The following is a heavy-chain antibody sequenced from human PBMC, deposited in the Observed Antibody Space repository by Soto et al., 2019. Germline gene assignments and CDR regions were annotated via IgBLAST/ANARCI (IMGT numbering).Heavy chain of an antibody. D-gene: IGHD1-7*01. CDR1: GGSINSDDSF. V-gene: IGHV4-61*08. CDR2: IYHSGST. CDR3: AGYNWNYYFDP. J-gene: IGHJ5*02. Sequence: SETLSLTCSVSGGSINSDDSFWGWVRQSPGKGLEWIGHIYHSGSTIYNPSLKSRVTISIDTSKSQFSLNLNSMTAADTAVYYCAGYNWNYYFDPWGQGTLVTVS.